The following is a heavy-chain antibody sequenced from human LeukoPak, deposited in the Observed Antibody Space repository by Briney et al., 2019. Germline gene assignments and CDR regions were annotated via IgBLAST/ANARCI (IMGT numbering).Heavy chain of an antibody. CDR1: GFTFSSYG. J-gene: IGHJ4*02. Sequence: PGGSLRLSCAASGFTFSSYGMHWVRQAPGKGLEWVAVMSHDGSNKYYADSVKGRFTISRDNSKNTLYLQMNSLRAEDTAVYYCAKDRVPRPAALLDYWGQGTLVTVSS. CDR3: AKDRVPRPAALLDY. V-gene: IGHV3-30*18. CDR2: MSHDGSNK. D-gene: IGHD2-2*01.